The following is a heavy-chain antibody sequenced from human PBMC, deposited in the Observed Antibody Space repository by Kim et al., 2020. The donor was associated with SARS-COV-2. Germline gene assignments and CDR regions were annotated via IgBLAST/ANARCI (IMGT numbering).Heavy chain of an antibody. CDR2: GGTT. J-gene: IGHJ4*02. Sequence: GGTTTYNPSLKSQVTISVDTSKSQFSLKLSSVTAADTAIYYCARDRWGSGWSQGTLVTVSS. V-gene: IGHV4-59*01. D-gene: IGHD6-19*01. CDR3: ARDRWGSG.